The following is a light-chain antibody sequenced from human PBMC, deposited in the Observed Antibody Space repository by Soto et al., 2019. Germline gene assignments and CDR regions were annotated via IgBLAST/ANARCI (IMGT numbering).Light chain of an antibody. CDR3: SSFTSSNTPV. V-gene: IGLV2-14*01. CDR2: DVS. Sequence: QSALTQPASVSGSPGQSITISCTGTSSDVGGYNYVSWYQQHPGKAPKPMIYDVSNRPSGVSNRFSGSKSGNTASLTISGLQAEDEADYYCSSFTSSNTPVFGGGTKLTVL. J-gene: IGLJ2*01. CDR1: SSDVGGYNY.